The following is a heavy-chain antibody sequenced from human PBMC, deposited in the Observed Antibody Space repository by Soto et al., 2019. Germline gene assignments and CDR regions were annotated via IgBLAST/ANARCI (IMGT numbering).Heavy chain of an antibody. CDR2: VYPGDSDT. CDR1: GYSFSSYW. Sequence: GESLKISCXASGYSFSSYWIAWVRRMPGRGLEWMGVVYPGDSDTRYSPSFEGHVTISVDRSINTAYLQWGSLKASDTAMYYCARNEPSTILGVVLTAGMDVWGQGTTVTVSS. D-gene: IGHD3-3*01. CDR3: ARNEPSTILGVVLTAGMDV. V-gene: IGHV5-51*01. J-gene: IGHJ6*02.